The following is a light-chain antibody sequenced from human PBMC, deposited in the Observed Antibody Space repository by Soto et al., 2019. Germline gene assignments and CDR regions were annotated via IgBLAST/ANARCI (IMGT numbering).Light chain of an antibody. J-gene: IGKJ1*01. V-gene: IGKV1-5*03. CDR2: KAS. Sequence: DIQMTQSPSTLSGSVGDRVTITCRASQTISSWLAWYQQKPGKAPKLLIYKASTLKSGVPSRFSGSGSGTEFTLTISILQPDDLATYYCQHYNSYAEAFGQGTKWELK. CDR1: QTISSW. CDR3: QHYNSYAEA.